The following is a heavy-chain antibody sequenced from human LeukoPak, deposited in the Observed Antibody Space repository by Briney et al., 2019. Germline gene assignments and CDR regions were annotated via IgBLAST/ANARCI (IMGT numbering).Heavy chain of an antibody. D-gene: IGHD4-17*01. J-gene: IGHJ6*03. CDR1: GGSISSYY. CDR2: IYTSGST. V-gene: IGHV4-4*07. Sequence: SETLSLTCTASGGSISSYYWSWIRQPAGKGLEWIGRIYTSGSTNYNPSLKSRVTMSVDTSKNQFSLKLSSVTAADTAVYYCARDYEGYGDYDADPRSYYYYYMDVWGKGTTVTISS. CDR3: ARDYEGYGDYDADPRSYYYYYMDV.